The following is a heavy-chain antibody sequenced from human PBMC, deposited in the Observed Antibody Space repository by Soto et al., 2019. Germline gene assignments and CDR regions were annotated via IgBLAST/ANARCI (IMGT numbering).Heavy chain of an antibody. Sequence: VSGPTLVNPTQTLTLTCTFSGFSLSTDDVGXGWIRQPPGKALDWLAVIYWDDDKRYSPSLKSRLTITKDTSKNQVLLTMTNMDPVDTATYFCARSKYSISSFDYWGQGALVTVSS. D-gene: IGHD6-6*01. CDR3: ARSKYSISSFDY. J-gene: IGHJ4*02. CDR1: GFSLSTDDVG. CDR2: IYWDDDK. V-gene: IGHV2-5*02.